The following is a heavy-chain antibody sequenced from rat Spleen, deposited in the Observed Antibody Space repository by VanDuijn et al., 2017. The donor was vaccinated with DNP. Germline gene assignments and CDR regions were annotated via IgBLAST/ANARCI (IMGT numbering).Heavy chain of an antibody. Sequence: EVQLVESVGGLVQPGRSLKLSCAASGFTFSDYYMAWVRQAPTKGLEWVAYISYDGGTTYNGDSVKGRFTISRDNVKNTLYLQMDSLRSEDTATYYCTRLGEYLFDYWGQGSLVTVSS. D-gene: IGHD2-1*01. CDR2: ISYDGGTT. V-gene: IGHV5-20*01. J-gene: IGHJ3*01. CDR3: TRLGEYLFDY. CDR1: GFTFSDYY.